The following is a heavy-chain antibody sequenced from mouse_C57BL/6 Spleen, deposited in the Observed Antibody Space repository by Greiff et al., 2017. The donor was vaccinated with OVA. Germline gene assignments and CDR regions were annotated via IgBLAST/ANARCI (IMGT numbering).Heavy chain of an antibody. CDR3: ARLYYGSPGGYFDV. V-gene: IGHV1-50*01. Sequence: VQLQQPGAELVKPGASVKLSCKASGYTFTSYWMQWVKQRPGQGLEWIGEIDPSDSYTNYNQKFKGKATLTVDTSSSTAYMQLSSLTSEDSAVYYCARLYYGSPGGYFDVWGTGTTVTVSS. CDR2: IDPSDSYT. CDR1: GYTFTSYW. J-gene: IGHJ1*03. D-gene: IGHD1-1*01.